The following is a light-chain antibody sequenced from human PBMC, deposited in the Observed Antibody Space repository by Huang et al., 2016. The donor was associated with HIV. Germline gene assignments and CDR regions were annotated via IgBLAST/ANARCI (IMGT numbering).Light chain of an antibody. J-gene: IGKJ4*01. CDR1: QRVSSY. CDR3: QQYNNWPLT. Sequence: EIVMTQSPATLSVSPGERGTLSCRASQRVSSYLAGYQQKPGQPPKLLIYGASTRATGVPARFSGSGSVTEFTLTISSLQSEDFAVYYCQQYNNWPLTFGGGTKVEIK. V-gene: IGKV3-15*01. CDR2: GAS.